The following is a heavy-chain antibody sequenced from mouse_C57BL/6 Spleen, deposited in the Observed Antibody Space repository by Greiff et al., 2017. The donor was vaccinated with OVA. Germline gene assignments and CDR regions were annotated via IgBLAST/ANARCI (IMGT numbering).Heavy chain of an antibody. J-gene: IGHJ4*01. CDR2: INPNNGGT. CDR3: ARSRDYGSSDYAMDY. Sequence: EVQLQQSGPELVKPGASVKIPCKASGYTFTDYNMDWVKQSHGKSLEWIGDINPNNGGTIYNQKFKGKATLTVDKSSSTAYMELRSLTSEDTAVYYCARSRDYGSSDYAMDYWGQGTSVTVSS. D-gene: IGHD1-1*01. V-gene: IGHV1-18*01. CDR1: GYTFTDYN.